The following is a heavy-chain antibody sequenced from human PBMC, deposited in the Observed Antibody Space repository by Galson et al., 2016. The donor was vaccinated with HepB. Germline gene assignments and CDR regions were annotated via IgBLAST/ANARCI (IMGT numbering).Heavy chain of an antibody. V-gene: IGHV2-70*04. J-gene: IGHJ4*02. Sequence: PALVKPTQTLTLTCTFSGFSLTTSGMRVNWIRQPPGKALEWLARIDWDDDKFYNTSLRTRLTISKDTSKNQVVLTMINMDPVDPATYYCARTGTYCGGYCYYDFDYWGQGTLVTVSS. CDR1: GFSLTTSGMR. CDR3: ARTGTYCGGYCYYDFDY. D-gene: IGHD2-21*02. CDR2: IDWDDDK.